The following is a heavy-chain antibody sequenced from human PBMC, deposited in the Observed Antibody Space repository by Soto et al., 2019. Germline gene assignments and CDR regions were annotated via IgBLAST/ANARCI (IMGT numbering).Heavy chain of an antibody. V-gene: IGHV3-11*01. CDR1: GFTFNDSF. CDR2: ISPSGSTI. J-gene: IGHJ4*02. CDR3: ARDSWHYDY. Sequence: GGSLRLSCEGSGFTFNDSFMSWIRQAPGMGLEWLSYISPSGSTIYYADSVKGRFTISRDNAKNSLFLLMNSLRAEDTAVYYCARDSWHYDYWGQGTLVTVSS.